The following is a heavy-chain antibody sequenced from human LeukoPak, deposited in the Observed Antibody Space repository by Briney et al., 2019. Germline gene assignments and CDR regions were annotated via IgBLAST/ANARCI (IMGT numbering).Heavy chain of an antibody. V-gene: IGHV4-34*01. CDR2: INHSGST. CDR3: TRRFYGDYTFDY. J-gene: IGHJ4*02. CDR1: GGSFSGYY. Sequence: SETLSLTCAVYGGSFSGYYWSWIRQPPGKGLEWIGEINHSGSTNYNPSLKSRVTISVDTSKNHFSLNLRSVTAADTAVYYCTRRFYGDYTFDYWGQGTLVTVSS. D-gene: IGHD4-17*01.